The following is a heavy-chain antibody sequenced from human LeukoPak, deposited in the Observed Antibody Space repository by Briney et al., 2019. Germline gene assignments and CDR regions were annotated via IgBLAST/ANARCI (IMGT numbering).Heavy chain of an antibody. Sequence: GGSLRLSCAASGFTFSSYAMSWVRQAPGKGLEWVSAISGSGGSTYYADSVKGRFTISRDNSKNTLYLQMNSLRAEDTAAYYCAKEGRGIQLWLPAPNYFDYWGQGTLVTVSS. CDR1: GFTFSSYA. V-gene: IGHV3-23*01. D-gene: IGHD5-18*01. CDR2: ISGSGGST. CDR3: AKEGRGIQLWLPAPNYFDY. J-gene: IGHJ4*02.